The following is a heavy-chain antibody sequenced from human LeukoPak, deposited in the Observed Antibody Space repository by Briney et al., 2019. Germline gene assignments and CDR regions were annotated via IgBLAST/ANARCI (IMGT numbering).Heavy chain of an antibody. CDR1: GGSFSGYY. D-gene: IGHD3-22*01. CDR3: ARWDHYYDSSGYYRGYEDAFDI. Sequence: SETLSLTCAVYGGSFSGYYWSWIRQPPGKGLEWIGEINHGGSTNYNPSLKSRVTISVDTSKNQFSLKLSSVTAADTAVYYCARWDHYYDSSGYYRGYEDAFDIWGQGTMVTVSS. V-gene: IGHV4-34*01. CDR2: INHGGST. J-gene: IGHJ3*02.